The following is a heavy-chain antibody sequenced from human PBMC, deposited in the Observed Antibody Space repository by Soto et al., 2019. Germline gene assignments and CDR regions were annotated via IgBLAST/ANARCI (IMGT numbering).Heavy chain of an antibody. D-gene: IGHD6-13*01. V-gene: IGHV1-69*04. Sequence: SVKVSCKASGGTFSSYTISWVRQAPGQGLEWMGRIIPILGIANYAQKFQGRVTITADKSTSTAYMELSSLRSEDTAVYYCARDGYSSSWPDAFDIWGQGTMVTVSS. J-gene: IGHJ3*02. CDR2: IIPILGIA. CDR1: GGTFSSYT. CDR3: ARDGYSSSWPDAFDI.